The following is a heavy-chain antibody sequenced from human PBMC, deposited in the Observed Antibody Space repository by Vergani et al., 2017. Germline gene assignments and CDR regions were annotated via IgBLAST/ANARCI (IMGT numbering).Heavy chain of an antibody. CDR2: IYYSGST. V-gene: IGHV4-39*01. D-gene: IGHD6-19*01. CDR3: ARRAVAGLFDY. Sequence: QLKLQESGPGLVKPSETLSLTCTVSGGSISSSSYYWGWIRQPPGKGLEWIGSIYYSGSTYYNPSLKSRVTISVDTSKNQFSLKLSSVTAADTAVYYCARRAVAGLFDYWGQGTLVTVSS. J-gene: IGHJ4*02. CDR1: GGSISSSSYY.